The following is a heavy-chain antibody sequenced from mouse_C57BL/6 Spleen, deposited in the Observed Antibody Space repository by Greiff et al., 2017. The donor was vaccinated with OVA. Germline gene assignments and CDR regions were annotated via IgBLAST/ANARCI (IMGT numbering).Heavy chain of an antibody. CDR2: INPNYGTT. D-gene: IGHD1-1*01. Sequence: LVESGPELVKPGASVKISCKASGYSFTDYNMNWVKQSHGKSLEWIGVINPNYGTTSYNQKFKGKATLTVDQSSSTAYMQLNRLTSEDSAVYYGARSPAWGSSYWYFDVWGTGTTVTVSS. V-gene: IGHV1-39*01. CDR3: ARSPAWGSSYWYFDV. J-gene: IGHJ1*03. CDR1: GYSFTDYN.